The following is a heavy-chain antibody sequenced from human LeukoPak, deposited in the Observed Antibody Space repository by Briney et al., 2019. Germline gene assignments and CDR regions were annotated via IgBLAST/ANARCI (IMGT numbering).Heavy chain of an antibody. Sequence: GGSLRLSCAASGFTFSDYNMRWIRQAPGKGLEWVSSISRSGSTKYYADSVKGRFTISRDNAKNSLFLQMNSLRAEDTAVYYCAKDYGDYGGFFDYWGQGTLVTVSS. CDR2: ISRSGSTK. V-gene: IGHV3-11*04. CDR3: AKDYGDYGGFFDY. D-gene: IGHD4-17*01. J-gene: IGHJ4*02. CDR1: GFTFSDYN.